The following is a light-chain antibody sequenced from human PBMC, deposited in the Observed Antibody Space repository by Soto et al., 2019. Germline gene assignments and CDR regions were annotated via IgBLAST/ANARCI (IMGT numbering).Light chain of an antibody. Sequence: DIQMTQSPSPLSASVGDRVTITCRASQSISSWLAWYQQKPGKAPKLLIYDASSLESGVPSRFSGSGSGTEFTLTISSLQPDDFATYYCQQYNSYSFTFGGGTKVDIK. CDR2: DAS. V-gene: IGKV1-5*01. J-gene: IGKJ4*01. CDR3: QQYNSYSFT. CDR1: QSISSW.